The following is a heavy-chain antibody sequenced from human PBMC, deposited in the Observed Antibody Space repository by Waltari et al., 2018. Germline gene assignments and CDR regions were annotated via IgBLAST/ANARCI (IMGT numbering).Heavy chain of an antibody. V-gene: IGHV3-7*03. J-gene: IGHJ5*02. CDR3: ARGSAGYVRVWDL. Sequence: EAQLMESGGGLVQPGGSLRLSCAASGFSLSAHWMTWVRRAPGKVLEGGANIKWDGSATYYAESLSGRFIISRDNAKNSLFLQLTSPTADDTATYYCARGSAGYVRVWDLWGQGTFVTVSS. CDR2: IKWDGSAT. CDR1: GFSLSAHW. D-gene: IGHD2-2*01.